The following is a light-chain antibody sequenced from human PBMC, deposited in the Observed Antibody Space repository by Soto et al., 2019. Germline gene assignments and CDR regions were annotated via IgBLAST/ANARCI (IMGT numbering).Light chain of an antibody. V-gene: IGKV1-5*03. CDR1: QRISYW. CDR2: KTS. Sequence: DIQITQSPSTLSASVGDRVTITCGASQRISYWLAWYPQKPVKAPRRLIYKTSNLQSGVPSRCSGSGSGSEFSLTISSLQPDVFATDYCQQYQSFARTFGGATRVEVK. J-gene: IGKJ4*01. CDR3: QQYQSFART.